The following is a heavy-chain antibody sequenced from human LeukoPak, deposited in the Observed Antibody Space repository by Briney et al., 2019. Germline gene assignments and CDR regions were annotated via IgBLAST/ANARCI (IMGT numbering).Heavy chain of an antibody. CDR2: ISGDGGMT. D-gene: IGHD5-18*01. Sequence: GGSLRLSCAASGFTFDDYAMHWVRQGPGKGLEWVSLISGDGGMTYYADSVKVRFTIYRDNSKNSLYLQMNSLRTEDTALYYCAKDIGGYSFAADYWGQGTLVTVSS. V-gene: IGHV3-43*02. J-gene: IGHJ4*02. CDR1: GFTFDDYA. CDR3: AKDIGGYSFAADY.